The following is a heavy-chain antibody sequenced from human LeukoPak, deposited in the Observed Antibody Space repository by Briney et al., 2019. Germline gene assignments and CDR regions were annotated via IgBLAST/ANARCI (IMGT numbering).Heavy chain of an antibody. CDR1: GFTFSGSA. CDR2: ISSSGGNT. CDR3: ARGFSMRTTVISLYFDY. Sequence: GGSLRLSCAASGFTFSGSAMTWVRQVPGKGLEWVSLISSSGGNTYYADSVKGRFTISRDNSKNTLSLQMNSLRGEDTAVYYCARGFSMRTTVISLYFDYWGQGTLVTVSS. J-gene: IGHJ4*02. V-gene: IGHV3-23*01. D-gene: IGHD4-17*01.